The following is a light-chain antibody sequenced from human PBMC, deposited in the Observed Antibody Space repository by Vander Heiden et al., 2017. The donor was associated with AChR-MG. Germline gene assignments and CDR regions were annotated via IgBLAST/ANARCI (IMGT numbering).Light chain of an antibody. CDR2: DVN. V-gene: IGLV2-14*03. CDR1: SSDVGAYDY. J-gene: IGLJ2*01. CDR3: SSFTDGNTPVL. Sequence: QSALTQPASVSGSPGQSITISCTGTSSDVGAYDYVSWYLQHPGKAPQLIIYDVNIRPSGVSYRFSGSKSGNSASLTISGLQTEDEADYYCSSFTDGNTPVLFGGGTKLTVL.